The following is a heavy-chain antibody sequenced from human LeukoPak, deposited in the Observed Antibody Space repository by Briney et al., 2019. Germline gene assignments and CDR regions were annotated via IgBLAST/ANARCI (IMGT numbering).Heavy chain of an antibody. Sequence: PSETVSLTCTVSGGSISSYYWSWIRQPPGKGLEWIGYIYYSGSTNYNPSLKSRVTISVDTSKNQFSLKLSSVTAADTAVYYCAREYDFWGGYLDYWGQGTLVTVSS. CDR1: GGSISSYY. CDR3: AREYDFWGGYLDY. J-gene: IGHJ4*02. CDR2: IYYSGST. V-gene: IGHV4-59*01. D-gene: IGHD3-3*01.